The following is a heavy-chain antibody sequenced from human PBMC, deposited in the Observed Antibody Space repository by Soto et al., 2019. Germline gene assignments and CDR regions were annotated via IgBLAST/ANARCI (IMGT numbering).Heavy chain of an antibody. CDR1: GYRFSSYG. Sequence: QVQLVQSGTEVKKPGASVKVSCKASGYRFSSYGVHWVRQAPGQRLEWMGWINAGNGNTKYSQKLQGRVTINRDTSASTAYMELSRLRSEDTAVYYCARDGAVAGNINFDYWGQGTLVTVSS. CDR3: ARDGAVAGNINFDY. J-gene: IGHJ4*02. V-gene: IGHV1-3*01. D-gene: IGHD6-19*01. CDR2: INAGNGNT.